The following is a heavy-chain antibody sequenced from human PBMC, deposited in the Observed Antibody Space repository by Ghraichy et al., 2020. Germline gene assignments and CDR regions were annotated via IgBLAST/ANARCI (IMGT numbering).Heavy chain of an antibody. Sequence: GGSLRLSCAASGFTFSSYSMNWVRQAPGKGLEWVSYISSSSSTIYYADSVKGRFTISRDNAKNSLYLQMNSLRDEDTAVYYCARKTLVDYYDSSGYYDDCWGQGTLVTVSS. D-gene: IGHD3-22*01. CDR1: GFTFSSYS. J-gene: IGHJ4*02. V-gene: IGHV3-48*02. CDR2: ISSSSSTI. CDR3: ARKTLVDYYDSSGYYDDC.